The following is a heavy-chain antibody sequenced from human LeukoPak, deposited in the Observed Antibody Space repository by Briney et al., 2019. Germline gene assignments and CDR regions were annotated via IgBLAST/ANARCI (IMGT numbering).Heavy chain of an antibody. V-gene: IGHV4-34*01. D-gene: IGHD2-2*01. CDR1: GGSFSGYY. CDR3: ARGEYCSSTSCYVRWFDP. Sequence: PSETLSLTCAVYGGSFSGYYWSWIRQPPEKGLEWIGEINHSGSTNYNPSLKSRVTISVDTSKNQFSLKLSSVTAADTAVYYCARGEYCSSTSCYVRWFDPWGQGTLVTVSS. J-gene: IGHJ5*02. CDR2: INHSGST.